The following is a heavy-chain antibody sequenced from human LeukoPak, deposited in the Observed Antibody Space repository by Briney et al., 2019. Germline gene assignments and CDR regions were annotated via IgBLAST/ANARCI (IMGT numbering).Heavy chain of an antibody. D-gene: IGHD2-2*01. CDR3: ARVPPSAADRAFDY. CDR2: IYYSGST. V-gene: IGHV4-59*01. Sequence: SETLSLTCTVSGGSISSYYWSWIRQPPGKGLEWIGYIYYSGSTNYNPSLKSRVTISVDTSKNQFSLKLSSVTAADTAVYYCARVPPSAADRAFDYWGQGTLVTVSS. J-gene: IGHJ4*02. CDR1: GGSISSYY.